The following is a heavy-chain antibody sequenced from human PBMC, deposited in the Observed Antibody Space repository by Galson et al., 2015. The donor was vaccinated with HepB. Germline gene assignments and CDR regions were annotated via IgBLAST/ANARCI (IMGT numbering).Heavy chain of an antibody. CDR3: AREVGGRFDFYSGDADC. J-gene: IGHJ4*02. D-gene: IGHD3-3*01. V-gene: IGHV3-21*01. Sequence: SLRLCCAASGFSFNNYNMNWVRQAPGQGLEWVSSISISSSYIYYGDSVKGRFTITRDNAKNSMYLQMNSLRAEDTAVYYSAREVGGRFDFYSGDADCWGQGTLVTVS. CDR1: GFSFNNYN. CDR2: ISISSSYI.